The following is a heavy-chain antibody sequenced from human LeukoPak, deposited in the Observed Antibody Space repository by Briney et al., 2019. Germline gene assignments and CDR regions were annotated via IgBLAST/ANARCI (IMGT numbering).Heavy chain of an antibody. CDR3: ARRRGYSYGYGQSYSYFDY. CDR2: ISGSGGST. D-gene: IGHD5-18*01. J-gene: IGHJ4*02. CDR1: GFTFSSYA. Sequence: GGSLRLSCAASGFTFSSYAMSWVRQVSGKGLEWVSVISGSGGSTYYADSVKGRFTISRDNSKNTLYLQMNSLRAEDTAVYYCARRRGYSYGYGQSYSYFDYWGQGTLVTVSS. V-gene: IGHV3-23*01.